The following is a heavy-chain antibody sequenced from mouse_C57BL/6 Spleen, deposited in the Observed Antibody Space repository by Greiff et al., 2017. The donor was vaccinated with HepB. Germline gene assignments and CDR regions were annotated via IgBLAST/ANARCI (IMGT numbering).Heavy chain of an antibody. CDR2: INYDGSST. J-gene: IGHJ1*03. V-gene: IGHV5-16*01. Sequence: EVKLMESEGGLVQPGSSMKLSCTASGFTFSDYYMAWVRQVPEKGLEWVANINYDGSSTYYLDSLKSRFIISRDNAKNILYLQMSSLKSEDTATYYCARAPFYGNYWYFDVWGTGTTVTVSS. CDR1: GFTFSDYY. CDR3: ARAPFYGNYWYFDV. D-gene: IGHD2-10*01.